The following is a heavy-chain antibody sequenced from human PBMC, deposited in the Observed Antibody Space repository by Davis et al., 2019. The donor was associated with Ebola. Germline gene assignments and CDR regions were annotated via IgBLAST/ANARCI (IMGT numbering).Heavy chain of an antibody. CDR3: ARWRKRKTGIPGFDY. CDR2: MFDPSNT. D-gene: IGHD3-10*01. J-gene: IGHJ4*02. CDR1: GGSISSTDYS. Sequence: MPSETLSLTCTVSGGSISSTDYSWGWIRQPPGRGLEWIGYMFDPSNTYYNPSLRSRVTISVDMSKNHFSLNLTSVTAAETAVYYCARWRKRKTGIPGFDYWGQGTLVTVSS. V-gene: IGHV4-39*02.